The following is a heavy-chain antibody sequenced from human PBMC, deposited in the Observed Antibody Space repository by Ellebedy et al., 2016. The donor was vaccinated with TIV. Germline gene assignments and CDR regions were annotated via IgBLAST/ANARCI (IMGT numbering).Heavy chain of an antibody. CDR2: IYSGGAT. CDR3: ARESGDDGGTRSDY. D-gene: IGHD1-1*01. Sequence: SETLSLXCAVSGGSISSSGYYWCWIRQPPGKGLEWIGSIYSGGATYYNPSLKSRVTISLQTSENQFSLSLRSVTAADTAVYYCARESGDDGGTRSDYWGQGTLVAVSS. V-gene: IGHV4-39*07. CDR1: GGSISSSGYY. J-gene: IGHJ4*02.